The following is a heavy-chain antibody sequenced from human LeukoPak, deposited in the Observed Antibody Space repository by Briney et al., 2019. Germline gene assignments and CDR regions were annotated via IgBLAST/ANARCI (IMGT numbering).Heavy chain of an antibody. V-gene: IGHV4-59*08. CDR2: IYYSGST. J-gene: IGHJ4*02. Sequence: SETLSLTCTVSGGSISSHYWSWIRQPPGKGLEWIGYIYYSGSTNYNPSLKSRVTISVDTSKNQFSLKLSSVTAADTAMYYCARHVNDILTTLGAHFDYWGQGTLVTVSS. CDR1: GGSISSHY. D-gene: IGHD3-9*01. CDR3: ARHVNDILTTLGAHFDY.